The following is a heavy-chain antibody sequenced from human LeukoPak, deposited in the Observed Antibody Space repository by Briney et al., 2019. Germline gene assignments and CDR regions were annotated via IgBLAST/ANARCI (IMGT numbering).Heavy chain of an antibody. V-gene: IGHV3-7*01. CDR3: AGPMGPAAIFGFDY. Sequence: PGGSLRLSCAASGFTFSSSWMNWVRQAPGKGLEWVASINEDGSEKYYVDSVKGRFTVSRDNAKKSLYLQMNSLRAEDTAVYYCAGPMGPAAIFGFDYWGQGTLVTVSS. D-gene: IGHD2-2*01. CDR1: GFTFSSSW. CDR2: INEDGSEK. J-gene: IGHJ4*02.